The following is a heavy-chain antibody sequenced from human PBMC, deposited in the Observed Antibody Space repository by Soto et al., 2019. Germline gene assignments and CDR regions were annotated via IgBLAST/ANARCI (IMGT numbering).Heavy chain of an antibody. V-gene: IGHV6-1*01. J-gene: IGHJ4*02. D-gene: IGHD4-4*01. CDR3: ARDPPDFHSAFDH. Sequence: SHTLSLTCAISGDSVSSNSAAWNWIRQSPSRGLEWLGRTYYRSRWYNDYAESVKSRITINPDTSKNQFSLHLNSVTPEDTAVYYCARDPPDFHSAFDHWGQGNMVTVYS. CDR1: GDSVSSNSAA. CDR2: TYYRSRWYN.